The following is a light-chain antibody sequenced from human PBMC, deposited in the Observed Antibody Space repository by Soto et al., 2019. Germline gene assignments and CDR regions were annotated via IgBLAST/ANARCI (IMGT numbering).Light chain of an antibody. CDR3: STWDDSLNGPL. J-gene: IGLJ2*01. V-gene: IGLV1-44*01. Sequence: QSVLTQPPSASGTPGQRVTISCSGGSSNIGGNTVNWYQQLPGAAPKLIIFSNSQRPSGVPARFSGSKSGTSASLAIGGLQSEDEAEYYCSTWDDSLNGPLFGGGTKLTVL. CDR1: SSNIGGNT. CDR2: SNS.